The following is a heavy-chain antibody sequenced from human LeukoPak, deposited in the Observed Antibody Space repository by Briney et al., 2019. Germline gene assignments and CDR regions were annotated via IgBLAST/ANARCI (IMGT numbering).Heavy chain of an antibody. D-gene: IGHD3-16*01. V-gene: IGHV4-38-2*02. CDR3: AREGAVPGIDP. Sequence: SETLSLTCAVSGYSITSGFSWGWIRQPPGRGLEWIGTISHNGTTDYKSTLERRLTISMDTSKNLFSLRLTSVTAADTAVYYCAREGAVPGIDPWGQGTLVTVSS. J-gene: IGHJ5*02. CDR2: ISHNGTT. CDR1: GYSITSGFS.